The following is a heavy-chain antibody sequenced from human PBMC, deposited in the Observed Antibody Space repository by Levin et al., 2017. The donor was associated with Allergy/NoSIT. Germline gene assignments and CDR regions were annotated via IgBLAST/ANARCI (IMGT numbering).Heavy chain of an antibody. CDR1: GFTFSSSA. CDR3: AKFYTSGGRYFDS. CDR2: IIASGTNT. J-gene: IGHJ4*02. V-gene: IGHV3-23*01. D-gene: IGHD6-19*01. Sequence: LSLTCVVSGFTFSSSAMSWVRQSPTKGLEWVSTIIASGTNTYYADSVQGRFTVSRDNSKNTLYLQMNSLRDEDSALYYCAKFYTSGGRYFDSWGQGTLVTVSS.